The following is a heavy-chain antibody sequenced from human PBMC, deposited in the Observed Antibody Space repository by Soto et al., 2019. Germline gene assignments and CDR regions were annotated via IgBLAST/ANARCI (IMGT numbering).Heavy chain of an antibody. CDR3: ARAGGYCSGGSCYSGLPNQQIYYYYMDV. CDR2: INHSGST. Sequence: PSETLSLTCAAYGGSFSGYYWSWIRQPPGKGLEWIGEINHSGSTNYNPSLKSRVTISVDTSKNQFSLKLSSVTAADTAVYYCARAGGYCSGGSCYSGLPNQQIYYYYMDVWGKGTTVTVS. D-gene: IGHD2-15*01. CDR1: GGSFSGYY. J-gene: IGHJ6*03. V-gene: IGHV4-34*01.